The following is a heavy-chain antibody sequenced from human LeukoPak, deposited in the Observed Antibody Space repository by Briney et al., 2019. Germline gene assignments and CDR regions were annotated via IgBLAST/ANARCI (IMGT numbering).Heavy chain of an antibody. CDR2: IKQDGSEK. CDR1: GFTFSYYW. Sequence: GGSLRLSCAASGFTFSYYWISWVRQAPGEGLEWVANIKQDGSEKYYADSVKGRFTISRDNSKNTLYLQMNSLRAEDTAVYYCARVTDSSSWLIDYWGQGTLVTVSS. J-gene: IGHJ4*02. D-gene: IGHD6-13*01. CDR3: ARVTDSSSWLIDY. V-gene: IGHV3-7*01.